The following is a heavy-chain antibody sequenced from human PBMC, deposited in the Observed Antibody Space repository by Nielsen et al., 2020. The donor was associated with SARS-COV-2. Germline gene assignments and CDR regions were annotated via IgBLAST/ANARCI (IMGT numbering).Heavy chain of an antibody. CDR3: ARDYCTNGVCYMVYYYYGMDV. CDR2: ISYDGSNK. D-gene: IGHD2-8*01. V-gene: IGHV3-30*04. J-gene: IGHJ6*02. Sequence: GGSLRLSCAAAGFTFSSYAMHWVRQAPGKGLEWVAVISYDGSNKYYADSVKGRFTISRDNSKNTLYLQMNSLRAEDTAVYYCARDYCTNGVCYMVYYYYGMDVWGQGTTVTVSS. CDR1: GFTFSSYA.